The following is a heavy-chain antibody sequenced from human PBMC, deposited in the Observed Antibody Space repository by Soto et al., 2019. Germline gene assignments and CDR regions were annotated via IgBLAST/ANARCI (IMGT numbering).Heavy chain of an antibody. CDR2: IKQDGSEK. D-gene: IGHD4-17*01. CDR3: ARDRTVTNYYYYMDV. V-gene: IGHV3-7*01. J-gene: IGHJ6*03. Sequence: EVQLVESGGGLVQPGGSLRLSCAASGFTFSSYWMSWVRQAPGKGLEWVANIKQDGSEKYYVDSVKGRFTISRDNAKNSLYLQMNSLRAEDTAVYYCARDRTVTNYYYYMDVWGKGTTVTVSS. CDR1: GFTFSSYW.